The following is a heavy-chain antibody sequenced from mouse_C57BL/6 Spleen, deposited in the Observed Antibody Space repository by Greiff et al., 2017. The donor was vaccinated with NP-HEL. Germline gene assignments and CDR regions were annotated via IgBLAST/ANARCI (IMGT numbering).Heavy chain of an antibody. CDR3: TRGWVPYEYDGGCAY. J-gene: IGHJ3*01. D-gene: IGHD2-4*01. V-gene: IGHV5-9-1*02. CDR2: ISSGGDYI. Sequence: KLMESGEGLVNPGWSLKLSCAASGFTFSSYAMSWVRQTPEKRLEWVAYISSGGDYIYYADTVKGRFTISRDNARNTLYLQMSRLKSEDTAMYYCTRGWVPYEYDGGCAYWGQGTLVTVA. CDR1: GFTFSSYA.